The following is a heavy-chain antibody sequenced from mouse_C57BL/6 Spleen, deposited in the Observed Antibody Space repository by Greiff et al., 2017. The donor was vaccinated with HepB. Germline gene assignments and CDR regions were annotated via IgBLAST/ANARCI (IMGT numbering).Heavy chain of an antibody. CDR1: GYTFTSYW. CDR3: ARKGEGAMDY. V-gene: IGHV1-55*01. J-gene: IGHJ4*01. Sequence: QVHLKQPGAELVKPGASVKMSCKASGYTFTSYWITWVKQRPGQGLEWIGDIYPGSGSTNYNEKFKSKATLTVDTSSSTAYMQLSSLTSEDSAVDYCARKGEGAMDYWGQGTSVTVSS. D-gene: IGHD2-13*01. CDR2: IYPGSGST.